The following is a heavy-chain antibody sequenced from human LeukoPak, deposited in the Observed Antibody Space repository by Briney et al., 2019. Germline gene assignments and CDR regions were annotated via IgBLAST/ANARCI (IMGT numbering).Heavy chain of an antibody. D-gene: IGHD3-16*01. J-gene: IGHJ3*02. CDR3: ERGLALEAFDI. Sequence: GGSLSLSCAASGFTFSSYWMHWVRQAPGQGLGWVSRISSDGSSTTYADSVKSRFTISRVNAKNTLYLQMNSLRAAATAAYYFERGLALEAFDIWGQGTMVTVSS. CDR1: GFTFSSYW. CDR2: ISSDGSST. V-gene: IGHV3-74*01.